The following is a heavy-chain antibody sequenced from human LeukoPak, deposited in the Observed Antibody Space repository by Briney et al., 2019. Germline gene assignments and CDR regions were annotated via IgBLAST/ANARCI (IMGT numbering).Heavy chain of an antibody. CDR3: ASHRTFDY. CDR2: INHSGST. J-gene: IGHJ4*02. CDR1: GFTFSNYW. Sequence: AGGSLRLSCAASGFTFSNYWMSWVRQPPGKGLEWIGEINHSGSTNYNPSLKSRVTISVDTSKNQFSLKLSSVTAADTAVYYCASHRTFDYWGQGTLVTVSS. V-gene: IGHV4-34*01.